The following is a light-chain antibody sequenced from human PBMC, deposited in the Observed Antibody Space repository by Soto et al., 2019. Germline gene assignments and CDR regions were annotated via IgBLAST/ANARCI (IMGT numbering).Light chain of an antibody. Sequence: QSVLTQPASVSGSPGQSITISCTGTSSDVGGYNYVSWYQQHPGKAPKLMIYEVSNRPSGVSNRFSGSKSGNTASLTISGLQAEDEADYYCSSYASTSTLLYVFGTGTKVTXL. CDR1: SSDVGGYNY. V-gene: IGLV2-14*01. CDR3: SSYASTSTLLYV. J-gene: IGLJ1*01. CDR2: EVS.